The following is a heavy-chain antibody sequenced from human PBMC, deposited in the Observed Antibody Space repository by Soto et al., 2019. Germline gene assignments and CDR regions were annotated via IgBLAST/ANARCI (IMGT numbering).Heavy chain of an antibody. J-gene: IGHJ4*02. CDR2: IYHSGST. V-gene: IGHV4-30-2*01. Sequence: QLQLQESGSGLVKPSQTLSLTCAVSGGSISSGGYSWSWIRQPPGKGLEWIGYIYHSGSTYYNPSLKSRVTISVDRSKTQFALERSSVTAADTAVYYGARGGGSGWYGGPFDYWGQGTLVTVSS. CDR3: ARGGGSGWYGGPFDY. D-gene: IGHD6-19*01. CDR1: GGSISSGGYS.